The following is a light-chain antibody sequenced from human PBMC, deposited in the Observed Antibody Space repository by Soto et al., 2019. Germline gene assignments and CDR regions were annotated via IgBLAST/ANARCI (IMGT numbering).Light chain of an antibody. CDR3: QQYDSYSYT. V-gene: IGKV1-39*01. J-gene: IGKJ2*01. CDR2: AAS. CDR1: QSISSY. Sequence: DIQMTQSPSSLSASVGDRVTITCRASQSISSYLNWYQQKPGKAPKLLIYAASSLQSGVPSRFSGSGAGTDFTRTISSLQPEDFATYSCQQYDSYSYTFGQGTRLEIK.